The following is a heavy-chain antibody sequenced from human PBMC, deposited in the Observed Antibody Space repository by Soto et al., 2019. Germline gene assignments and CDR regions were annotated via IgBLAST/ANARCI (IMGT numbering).Heavy chain of an antibody. CDR1: GGSFSGYY. Sequence: SETLSLTCAVYGGSFSGYYWSWIRQPPGKGLEWIGEINHSGSTNYNPSLKSRVTISVDTSKNQFSLKMSSVTAADTAVYYCARAPEQLVRYYFDYWGQGTLVTVSS. V-gene: IGHV4-34*01. J-gene: IGHJ4*02. D-gene: IGHD6-6*01. CDR2: INHSGST. CDR3: ARAPEQLVRYYFDY.